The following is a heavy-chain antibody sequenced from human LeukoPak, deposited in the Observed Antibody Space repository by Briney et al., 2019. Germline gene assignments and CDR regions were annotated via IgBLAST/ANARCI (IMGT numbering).Heavy chain of an antibody. CDR2: ISIFNGNT. D-gene: IGHD2-15*01. Sequence: ASVKVSCKASGYPFSSYGMSWVRQAPGQGLEWMGWISIFNGNTKYSQALQDRVTVTTDTSTNTAYMELRSLRSDDTAVYYCTRDCSGGTCRFDPWGQGTLVIVPS. CDR3: TRDCSGGTCRFDP. CDR1: GYPFSSYG. V-gene: IGHV1-18*01. J-gene: IGHJ5*02.